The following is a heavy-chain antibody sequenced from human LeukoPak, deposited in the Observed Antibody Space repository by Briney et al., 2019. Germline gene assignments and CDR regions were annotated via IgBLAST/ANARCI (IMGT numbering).Heavy chain of an antibody. CDR1: GGSISSYY. D-gene: IGHD1-26*01. V-gene: IGHV4-4*07. CDR3: AREPWGVGATPGHYFDY. J-gene: IGHJ4*02. CDR2: IYTSGST. Sequence: PSETLSLTCTVPGGSISSYYWSWIRQPAGKGLEWIGRIYTSGSTNYNPSLKSRVTMSVDTSKNQFSLKLSSVTAADTAVYYCAREPWGVGATPGHYFDYWGQGTLVTVSS.